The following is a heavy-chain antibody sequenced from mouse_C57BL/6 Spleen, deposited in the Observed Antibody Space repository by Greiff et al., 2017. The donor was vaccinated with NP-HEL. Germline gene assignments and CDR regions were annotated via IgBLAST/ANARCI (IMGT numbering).Heavy chain of an antibody. Sequence: VQLQQSGAELVKPGASVKLSCKASGYTFTSYWMHWVKQRPGRGLEWIGRIDPNSGGTKYNEKFKSKATLTVDKPSSTAYMQLSSLTSEDSAVYYCARYYYVSSYGNYFDYWGQGTTLTVSS. V-gene: IGHV1-72*01. J-gene: IGHJ2*01. CDR1: GYTFTSYW. CDR2: IDPNSGGT. CDR3: ARYYYVSSYGNYFDY. D-gene: IGHD1-1*01.